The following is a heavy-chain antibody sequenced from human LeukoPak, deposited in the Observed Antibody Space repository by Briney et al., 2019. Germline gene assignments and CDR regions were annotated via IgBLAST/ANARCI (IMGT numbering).Heavy chain of an antibody. CDR1: GGSFSGYY. V-gene: IGHV4-34*01. CDR2: INHSGST. J-gene: IGHJ6*02. Sequence: SETLSLTCAVYGGSFSGYYWSWIRQPPGKGLEWIGEINHSGSTNYNPSLKSRVTISVDTSKNQFSLRLSSVTAADTAVYYCARITILPPVYYYYGMDVWGQGTTVTVSS. D-gene: IGHD3-9*01. CDR3: ARITILPPVYYYYGMDV.